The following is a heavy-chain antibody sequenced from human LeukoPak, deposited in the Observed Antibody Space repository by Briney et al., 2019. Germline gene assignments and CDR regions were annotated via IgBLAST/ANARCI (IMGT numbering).Heavy chain of an antibody. CDR1: GYTFTSYD. Sequence: ASVKVSCKTSGYTFTSYDLNWVRQATGQGLEWMGWVNPNSGNTGYAQKFQGRVTMTMDPSISTAYMELSSLRSEDTAVYYCARRSDDYDSSAYYHWGQGTLVTVSS. D-gene: IGHD3-22*01. J-gene: IGHJ4*02. CDR2: VNPNSGNT. V-gene: IGHV1-8*01. CDR3: ARRSDDYDSSAYYH.